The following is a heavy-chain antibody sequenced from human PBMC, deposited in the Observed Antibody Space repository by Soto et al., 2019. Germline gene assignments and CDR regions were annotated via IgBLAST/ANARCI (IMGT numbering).Heavy chain of an antibody. CDR1: GYAFTTYG. D-gene: IGHD6-13*01. CDR2: INPSGGST. CDR3: ATYSAAGLY. V-gene: IGHV1-46*03. J-gene: IGHJ4*02. Sequence: ASVKVSCKGSGYAFTTYGITWVRQAPGQGLEWMGWINPSGGSTSYAQKFQGRVTMTRDTSTSTVYMELSSLRSEDTAVYYCATYSAAGLYRGQGTLVTAPQ.